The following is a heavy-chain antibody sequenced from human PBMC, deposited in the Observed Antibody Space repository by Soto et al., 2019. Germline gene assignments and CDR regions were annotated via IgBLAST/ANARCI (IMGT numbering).Heavy chain of an antibody. D-gene: IGHD3-16*01. V-gene: IGHV3-7*01. CDR2: IRQGGNEK. CDR3: VGALTYEVPYYYYGMDV. CDR1: GFMFSTYL. J-gene: IGHJ6*02. Sequence: GGSLRLSCTASGFMFSTYLMSWVRQAPGKGLEWVANIRQGGNEKFYVDSVKGRFTISRDNAKKSLYLQMNSLRAEDTAVYYCVGALTYEVPYYYYGMDVWGQGITVTVSS.